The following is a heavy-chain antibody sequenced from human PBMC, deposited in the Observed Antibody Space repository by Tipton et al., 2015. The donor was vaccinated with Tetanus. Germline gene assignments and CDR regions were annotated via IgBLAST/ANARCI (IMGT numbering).Heavy chain of an antibody. CDR1: RGPISSYY. CDR2: ISNGNT. J-gene: IGHJ4*02. Sequence: TLSLTRTVSRGPISSYYWSWIRQPAGKGLEWIGHISNGNTDYTPSLKRRVTLSVDTSKNQFSLRLSSVTAADTAVYFCARHPPPYYYGSGSYLDYWGQGTPVTVSS. V-gene: IGHV4-4*07. CDR3: ARHPPPYYYGSGSYLDY. D-gene: IGHD3-10*01.